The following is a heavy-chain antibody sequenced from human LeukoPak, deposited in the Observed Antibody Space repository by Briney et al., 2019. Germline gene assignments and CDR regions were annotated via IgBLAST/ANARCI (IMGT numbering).Heavy chain of an antibody. J-gene: IGHJ3*02. D-gene: IGHD3-3*01. CDR1: GFTFSSYA. Sequence: GGSLRLSCAASGFTFSSYAMHWVRQAPGKGLEWVAVISYDGSNKYYADSVKGRFTISRDNSKNTLYLQMNSLRAEDTAVYYCAKVFRYEGDAFDIWGQGTMVTVSS. CDR2: ISYDGSNK. CDR3: AKVFRYEGDAFDI. V-gene: IGHV3-30-3*01.